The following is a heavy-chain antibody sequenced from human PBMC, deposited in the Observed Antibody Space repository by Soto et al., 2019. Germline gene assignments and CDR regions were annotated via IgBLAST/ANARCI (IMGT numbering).Heavy chain of an antibody. CDR2: INSGNGNT. CDR3: ARGLPVFGVVMGY. Sequence: ASVKVSCKTSGYTFTNYVVDWVRQAPGQGLEWMGWINSGNGNTKYSEKFQGRVTITRDTSASTAYMELKSLTSEDTAVYYCARGLPVFGVVMGYSAQGALGNVS. CDR1: GYTFTNYV. V-gene: IGHV1-3*01. J-gene: IGHJ4*02. D-gene: IGHD3-3*01.